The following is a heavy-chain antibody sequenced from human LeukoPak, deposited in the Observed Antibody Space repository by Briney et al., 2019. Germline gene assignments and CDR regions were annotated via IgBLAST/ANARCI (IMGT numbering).Heavy chain of an antibody. Sequence: PGGSLRLPWAPSGFTFSGLWMSWARRAPGRGREWGANINKGGSEKYYVDSVKGRFTISRDNANNLLYLQMNSLRGEDTAVYYCTRDRSRAEDDWGQGTLVTVSS. V-gene: IGHV3-7*01. J-gene: IGHJ4*02. CDR3: TRDRSRAEDD. CDR2: INKGGSEK. D-gene: IGHD1-14*01. CDR1: GFTFSGLW.